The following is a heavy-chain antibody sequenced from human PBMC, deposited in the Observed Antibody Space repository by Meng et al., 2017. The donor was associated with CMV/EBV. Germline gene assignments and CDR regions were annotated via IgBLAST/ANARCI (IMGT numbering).Heavy chain of an antibody. CDR3: ARDGQGSYDFWSGYYKQYYGMDV. V-gene: IGHV3-53*01. J-gene: IGHJ6*02. D-gene: IGHD3-3*01. CDR1: GFTVSSNY. CDR2: IYIGGST. Sequence: GGSLRLSCAASGFTVSSNYMSWVRQAPGKGLEWVSVIYIGGSTYYADSVKGRFTISRDNSKNTLYLQMNSLRAEDTAVYYCARDGQGSYDFWSGYYKQYYGMDVWGQGTTVTVSS.